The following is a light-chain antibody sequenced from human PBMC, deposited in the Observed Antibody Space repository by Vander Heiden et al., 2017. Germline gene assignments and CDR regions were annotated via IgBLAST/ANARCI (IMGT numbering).Light chain of an antibody. CDR3: QQSYSTPHT. Sequence: DIQMFQSPSSLSASVADRVTITCRASQSISSYLYWYQQKPGKAPKLLIYSASSLRSGVPSRFSGSGSETDFTLTISSLQPADVATCYYQQSYSTPHTFGQGTKLEIK. CDR2: SAS. J-gene: IGKJ2*01. V-gene: IGKV1-39*01. CDR1: QSISSY.